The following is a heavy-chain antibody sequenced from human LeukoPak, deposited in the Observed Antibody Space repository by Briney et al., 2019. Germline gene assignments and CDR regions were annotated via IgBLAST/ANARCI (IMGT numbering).Heavy chain of an antibody. Sequence: GGSLRLSCAASGFTVSSNYMSWVRQAPGKGLEWVAVISYDGSNKYYADSVKGRFTISRDNSKNTLYLQMNSLRAEDTAVYYCAKDPTRLRRSRGPNWFDPWGQGTLVTVSS. D-gene: IGHD4-17*01. CDR3: AKDPTRLRRSRGPNWFDP. V-gene: IGHV3-30*18. CDR2: ISYDGSNK. CDR1: GFTVSSNY. J-gene: IGHJ5*02.